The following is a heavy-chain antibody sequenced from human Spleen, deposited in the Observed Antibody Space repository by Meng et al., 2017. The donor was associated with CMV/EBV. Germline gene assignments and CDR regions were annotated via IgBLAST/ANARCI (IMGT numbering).Heavy chain of an antibody. CDR1: SYS. J-gene: IGHJ6*02. CDR3: ARVTIAARLFTSNYYYGMDV. CDR2: ISRTNSYI. Sequence: SYSMNWVRQAPGKGLEWVSSISRTNSYIYYADSVKGRFTISRDNAKNSLYLQMNSLRAEDTAVYYCARVTIAARLFTSNYYYGMDVWGQGTTVTVSS. V-gene: IGHV3-21*01. D-gene: IGHD6-6*01.